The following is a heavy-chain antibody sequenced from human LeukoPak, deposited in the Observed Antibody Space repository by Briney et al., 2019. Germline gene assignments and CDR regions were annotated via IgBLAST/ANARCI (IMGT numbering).Heavy chain of an antibody. CDR3: ASYYGYSYGSFDY. V-gene: IGHV4-30-4*08. CDR2: IYYSGST. CDR1: GGSISSGGYY. D-gene: IGHD5-18*01. Sequence: SQTLSLTCTVSGGSISSGGYYWRWIRQPPGTGLEWIGYIYYSGSTYYNPSLKSRVTISVDTSKNQFSLKLSSVTAADTAVYYCASYYGYSYGSFDYWGQGTLVTVSS. J-gene: IGHJ4*02.